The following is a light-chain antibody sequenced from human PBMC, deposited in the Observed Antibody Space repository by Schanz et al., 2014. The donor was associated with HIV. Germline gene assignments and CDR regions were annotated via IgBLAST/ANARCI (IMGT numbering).Light chain of an antibody. CDR3: QQRSNWPSIT. CDR1: QSVSSN. J-gene: IGKJ5*01. CDR2: GAS. V-gene: IGKV3D-15*01. Sequence: EIVLTQSPGTLSVSPGERATLICRASQSVSSNLAWYQQKPGQSPRLLLYGASSRATGIPDRFSGSGSGTEFTLTIGSLQSEDFAIYYCQQRSNWPSITFGQGTRLDIK.